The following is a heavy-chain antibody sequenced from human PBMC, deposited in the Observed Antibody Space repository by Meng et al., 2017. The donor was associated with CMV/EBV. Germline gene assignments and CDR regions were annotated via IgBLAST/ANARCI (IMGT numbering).Heavy chain of an antibody. CDR2: IIHGFGTT. D-gene: IGHD2-21*01. CDR1: GGTFSSYV. Sequence: VKVSCKASGGTFSSYVISWVRQAPGQGVEWMGGIIHGFGTTNYAQKFQGRVTITADKSTSTAYMELSSLRSEDTAVYYCASLYCGGDCPIEFEGQFDYWGQGTLVTVSS. J-gene: IGHJ4*02. V-gene: IGHV1-69*06. CDR3: ASLYCGGDCPIEFEGQFDY.